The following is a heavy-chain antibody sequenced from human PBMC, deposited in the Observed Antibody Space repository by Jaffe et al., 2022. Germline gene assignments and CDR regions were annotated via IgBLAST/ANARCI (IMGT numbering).Heavy chain of an antibody. J-gene: IGHJ3*02. CDR3: SRTMTAVTDDAFDI. CDR2: IYHSGNT. CDR1: AYSISSGYY. D-gene: IGHD4-17*01. V-gene: IGHV4-38-2*01. Sequence: QVQLQESGPGLVKPSETLSLTCAVSAYSISSGYYWGWIRQPPGKGLEWIGDIYHSGNTNYNPSLKSRVTISVDTSKNQFSLKLSSVTAADTAVYYCSRTMTAVTDDAFDIWGQGTMVTVSS.